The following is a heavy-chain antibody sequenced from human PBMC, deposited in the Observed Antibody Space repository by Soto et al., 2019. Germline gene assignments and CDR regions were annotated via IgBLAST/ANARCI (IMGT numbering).Heavy chain of an antibody. J-gene: IGHJ3*02. V-gene: IGHV3-23*01. CDR2: ISGSVGST. D-gene: IGHD3-22*01. CDR1: GFTFSSYA. Sequence: GGSLRLSCAASGFTFSSYAMSWVRQAPGEGLEWVSAISGSVGSTYYADSVKGRFMMSRDNSKNTQYLQRSSLRAEDTVVYCCAKVNGGMIVVVIDAFDIWGLGTMVTVSS. CDR3: AKVNGGMIVVVIDAFDI.